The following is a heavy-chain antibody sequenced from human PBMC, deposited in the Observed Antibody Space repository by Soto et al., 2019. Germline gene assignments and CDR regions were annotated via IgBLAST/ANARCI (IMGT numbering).Heavy chain of an antibody. J-gene: IGHJ6*03. CDR1: GGSFSGYY. CDR2: INHSGST. V-gene: IGHV4-34*01. CDR3: ARRGGSGTYSSGWDYYYYYMDV. D-gene: IGHD6-19*01. Sequence: QVQLQQWGAGLLKPSETLSLTCAVYGGSFSGYYWSWIRQPPGKGLEWIGEINHSGSTNYNPSLKSRVTISVDTSKNQISLKLSSVTAADTAVYYCARRGGSGTYSSGWDYYYYYMDVWGKGTTVTVSS.